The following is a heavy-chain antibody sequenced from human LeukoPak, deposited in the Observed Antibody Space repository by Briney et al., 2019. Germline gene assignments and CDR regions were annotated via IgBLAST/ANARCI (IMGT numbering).Heavy chain of an antibody. Sequence: GGSLRLSCAASGFTVSSNYMSWVRQAPGKGLERVSVIYSGGSTYYADSVKGRFTISRDNSKNTLYLQMNSLRAEDTAVYYCARERYCSSTSCSYDAIDIWGQGTMVTVSS. D-gene: IGHD2-2*01. CDR3: ARERYCSSTSCSYDAIDI. CDR1: GFTVSSNY. J-gene: IGHJ3*02. CDR2: IYSGGST. V-gene: IGHV3-66*02.